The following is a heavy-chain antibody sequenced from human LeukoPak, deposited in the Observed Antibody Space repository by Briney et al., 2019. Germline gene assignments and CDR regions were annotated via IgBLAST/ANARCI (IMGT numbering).Heavy chain of an antibody. CDR2: ISGSAGST. CDR3: AKARGYCSGASCYSDFDS. D-gene: IGHD2-15*01. Sequence: QPGGSLRLSCAASGFTFSSYAMSWVRQAPGKGLEWVSTISGSAGSTYYADSVKGRFTISRDNSKNTPCLQMITLRAEDTAVYYCAKARGYCSGASCYSDFDSWGQGTLVTVSS. CDR1: GFTFSSYA. V-gene: IGHV3-23*01. J-gene: IGHJ4*02.